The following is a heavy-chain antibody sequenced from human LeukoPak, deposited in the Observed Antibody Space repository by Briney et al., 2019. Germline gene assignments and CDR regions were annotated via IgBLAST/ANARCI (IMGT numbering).Heavy chain of an antibody. CDR1: GGSISSSSYY. CDR2: INHSGST. V-gene: IGHV4-39*07. J-gene: IGHJ6*02. D-gene: IGHD3-10*01. Sequence: SETLSLTCTVSGGSISSSSYYWGWIRQPPGKGLEWIGEINHSGSTNYNPSLKSRVTISVDTSKNQFSLKLSSVTAADTAVYYCARGSPLWFGEGYYYYYGMDVWGQGTTVTVSS. CDR3: ARGSPLWFGEGYYYYYGMDV.